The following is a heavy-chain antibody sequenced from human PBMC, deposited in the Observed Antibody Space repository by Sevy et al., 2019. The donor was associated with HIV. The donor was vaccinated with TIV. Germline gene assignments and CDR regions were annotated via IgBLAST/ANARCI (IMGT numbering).Heavy chain of an antibody. CDR3: ARVALTFGGDPDDKHYCMDV. CDR1: GFTFSSYD. V-gene: IGHV3-30*03. J-gene: IGHJ6*03. D-gene: IGHD3-16*01. Sequence: GGSLRLSCAAPGFTFSSYDMHWVRQAPGKGLEWVAVISYDGSNQFYLDSVKGRFPISSDNSKGTLYLQLSSLRAEDKAVYYCARVALTFGGDPDDKHYCMDVWGKGTTVTVSS. CDR2: ISYDGSNQ.